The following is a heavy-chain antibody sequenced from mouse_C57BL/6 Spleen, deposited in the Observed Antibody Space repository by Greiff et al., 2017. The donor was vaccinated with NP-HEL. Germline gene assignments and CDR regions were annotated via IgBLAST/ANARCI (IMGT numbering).Heavy chain of an antibody. CDR1: GYAFSSYW. D-gene: IGHD4-1*02. J-gene: IGHJ2*01. V-gene: IGHV1-80*01. CDR3: ARTTGMALSY. CDR2: IYPGDGDT. Sequence: QVTLKESGAELVKPGASVKISCKASGYAFSSYWMNWVKQRPGKGLEWIGQIYPGDGDTNYNGKFKGKATLTADKSSSTAYMQLSSLTSEDSAVYFCARTTGMALSYWGQGTTLTVSS.